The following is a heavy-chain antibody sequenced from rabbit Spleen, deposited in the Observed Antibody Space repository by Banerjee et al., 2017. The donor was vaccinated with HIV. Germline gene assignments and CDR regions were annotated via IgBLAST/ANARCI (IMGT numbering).Heavy chain of an antibody. J-gene: IGHJ3*01. V-gene: IGHV1S43*01. CDR3: AREDVGGSYSL. Sequence: QQHLVESGGGLVKPGASLTLTCTASGFSFSSSYDMCWVRQAPGKGLEWIGIIYATFDTTYYASWVNGRFTISSDNAQNTVDLQMNSLTAADTATYFCAREDVGGSYSLWGQGTLVTVS. CDR1: GFSFSSSYD. D-gene: IGHD5-1*01. CDR2: IYATFDTT.